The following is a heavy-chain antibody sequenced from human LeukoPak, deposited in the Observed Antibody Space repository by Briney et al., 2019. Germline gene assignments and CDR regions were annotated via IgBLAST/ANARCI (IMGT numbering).Heavy chain of an antibody. D-gene: IGHD6-19*01. V-gene: IGHV3-30*02. Sequence: GGSLRLSCAASGFTFSSYGMHWVRQAPGKGLEWVAFIRYDGSNKYYADSVKGRFAISRDNSKNTLYLQMNSLRAEGTAVYYCAKPLFKWLVPLDYWGQGTLVTVSS. CDR3: AKPLFKWLVPLDY. CDR2: IRYDGSNK. J-gene: IGHJ4*02. CDR1: GFTFSSYG.